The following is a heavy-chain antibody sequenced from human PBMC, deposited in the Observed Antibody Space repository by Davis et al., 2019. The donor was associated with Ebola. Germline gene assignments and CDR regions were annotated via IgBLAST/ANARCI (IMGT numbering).Heavy chain of an antibody. CDR1: GFTFSSYA. CDR3: AKETAAIPTRTDY. V-gene: IGHV3-23*01. J-gene: IGHJ4*02. CDR2: ICGSTGST. D-gene: IGHD1-1*01. Sequence: PGGSLRLSCAASGFTFSSYAMSWVRQAPGEGLEWVSSICGSTGSTYYADSVRGRFSVSRDDSKNTLFLQLNSLRDEDTAVYYCAKETAAIPTRTDYWGQGTLVTVSS.